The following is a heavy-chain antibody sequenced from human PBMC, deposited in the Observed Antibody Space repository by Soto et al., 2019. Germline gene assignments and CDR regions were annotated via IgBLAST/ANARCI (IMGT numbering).Heavy chain of an antibody. CDR1: GGSISSNY. V-gene: IGHV4-59*08. CDR3: ARHGLGLDY. Sequence: QVQLRESGPGLVKPSETLSLTCTVSGGSISSNYWSWIRQPPGKGLDYIGYIHYSGSTNYNPSLKSRVTISLDTSKNQFSLKLSSVTASDTAVYYCARHGLGLDYWGQGTLVTVS. J-gene: IGHJ4*02. CDR2: IHYSGST. D-gene: IGHD1-26*01.